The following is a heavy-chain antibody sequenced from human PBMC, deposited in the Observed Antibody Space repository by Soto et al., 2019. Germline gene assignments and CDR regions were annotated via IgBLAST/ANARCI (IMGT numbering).Heavy chain of an antibody. CDR1: GFTISNSA. CDR2: ISGGSDNT. V-gene: IGHV3-23*01. CDR3: AKGPTAGR. Sequence: EVQLSESGGGLVQPGGSLRLSCAASGFTISNSAMNWVRQAPGKGLEWVSVISGGSDNTYYADSVKGRFTISRDNSKSTLYLQMNSLRAEDPAIYYCAKGPTAGRWGQGTLVTVSS. J-gene: IGHJ4*02.